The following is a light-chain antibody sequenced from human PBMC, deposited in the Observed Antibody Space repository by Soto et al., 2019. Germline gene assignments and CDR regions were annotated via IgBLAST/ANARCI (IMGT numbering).Light chain of an antibody. Sequence: EIVLTQSPATLSLSPGERVTLSCRASQSVSSYLAWYQQKPGQAPRLLIYDASNRAAGIPARFSGSGSGTDFTLTISSLDPEDFAVYYCQQRSNWPPGVTFGHGTKVDIK. CDR2: DAS. CDR3: QQRSNWPPGVT. V-gene: IGKV3-11*01. J-gene: IGKJ3*01. CDR1: QSVSSY.